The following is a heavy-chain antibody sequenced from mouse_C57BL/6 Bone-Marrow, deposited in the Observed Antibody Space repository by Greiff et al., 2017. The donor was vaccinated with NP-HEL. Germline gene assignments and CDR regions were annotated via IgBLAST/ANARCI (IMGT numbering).Heavy chain of an antibody. CDR3: AMDYYGSSYYAMDY. CDR2: ISSGSSTI. Sequence: EVQLVESGGGLVKPGGSLKLSCAASGFTFSDYGMHWVRQAPEKGLEWVAYISSGSSTIYYADTVKGRFTISRDNAKNTLFLQMTSLRSEDTAMYYCAMDYYGSSYYAMDYWGQGTSVTVSS. J-gene: IGHJ4*01. D-gene: IGHD1-1*01. V-gene: IGHV5-17*01. CDR1: GFTFSDYG.